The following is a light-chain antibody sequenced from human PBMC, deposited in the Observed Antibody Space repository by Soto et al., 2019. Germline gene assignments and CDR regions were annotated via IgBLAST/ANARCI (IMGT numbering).Light chain of an antibody. J-gene: IGKJ1*01. CDR1: QRIDRW. CDR3: QHYDGDSPWT. Sequence: DVQLTQSPSTLSASIGDRVTITCRASQRIDRWLAWFQQKPGQAPKVLIYYTSTLQSGVPSRFSASGSWTEFTLTISSLQPDDFATYYCQHYDGDSPWTFGQGTKVDI. CDR2: YTS. V-gene: IGKV1-5*03.